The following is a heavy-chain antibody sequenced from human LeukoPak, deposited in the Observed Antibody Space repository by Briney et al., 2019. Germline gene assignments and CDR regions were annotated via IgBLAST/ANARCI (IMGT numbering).Heavy chain of an antibody. J-gene: IGHJ5*02. CDR3: ARGRYCSSTSCYIRRFDP. CDR2: INHSGST. V-gene: IGHV4-34*01. Sequence: SETLSLTRAVYGGSFSGYYWSWIRQPPGKGLGWIGEINHSGSTNYNPSLKSRVTISVDTSKNQFSLKLSSVTAADTAVYYCARGRYCSSTSCYIRRFDPWGQGTLVTVSS. D-gene: IGHD2-2*02. CDR1: GGSFSGYY.